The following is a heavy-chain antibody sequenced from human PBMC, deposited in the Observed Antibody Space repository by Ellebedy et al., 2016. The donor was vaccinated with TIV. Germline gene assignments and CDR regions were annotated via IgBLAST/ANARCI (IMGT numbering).Heavy chain of an antibody. CDR2: INGAGSDT. CDR1: GFAFRNYW. CDR3: ARDVSYRMDL. V-gene: IGHV3-74*01. Sequence: PGGSLRLSCAASGFAFRNYWMHWVGQAPGKGLVWVARINGAGSDTTYTDSVRGRFTISRDNAGNTVYLQMDSLRAEDTGVYYCARDVSYRMDLWGQGTTVTFSS. J-gene: IGHJ6*02.